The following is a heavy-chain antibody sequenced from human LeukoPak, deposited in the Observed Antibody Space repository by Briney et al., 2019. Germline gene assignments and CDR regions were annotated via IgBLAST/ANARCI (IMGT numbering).Heavy chain of an antibody. V-gene: IGHV3-53*01. D-gene: IGHD3-10*01. CDR3: ARTLRGNNWFDP. CDR1: GFTVSSDS. Sequence: GGSLRLSCTVSGFTVSSDSMSWVRQAPGKGLEWVSFIYSGGSAHYSDSVKGRFTISRDNAKNSLYLQMNSLRAEDTAVYYCARTLRGNNWFDPWGQGTLVTVSS. J-gene: IGHJ5*02. CDR2: IYSGGSA.